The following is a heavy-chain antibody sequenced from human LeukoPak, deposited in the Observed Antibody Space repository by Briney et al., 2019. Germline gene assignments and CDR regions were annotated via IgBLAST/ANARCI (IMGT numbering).Heavy chain of an antibody. D-gene: IGHD6-25*01. V-gene: IGHV4-61*09. J-gene: IGHJ5*02. Sequence: SETLSLTCTVSGASINSDTYYWGWIRQPAGKGLEWIGHIYTSGSTNYNPSLKSRVTMSIDTSKNQFSLKLSSVTAADTAVYYCAALYSSARNWFDPWGQGTLVTVSS. CDR3: AALYSSARNWFDP. CDR2: IYTSGST. CDR1: GASINSDTYY.